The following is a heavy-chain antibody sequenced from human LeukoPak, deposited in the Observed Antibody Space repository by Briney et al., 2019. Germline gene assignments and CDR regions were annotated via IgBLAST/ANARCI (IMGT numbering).Heavy chain of an antibody. Sequence: GASVKVSCKASGGTFSSYAISWVRQAPGQGLEWMGGIIPIFGTANYAQKFQGRVTITTDESTSTAYMELSSLRSEDTAVYYCARGWVDCSSTSCYRRGIGNWFDPWGQGTLVTVSS. CDR1: GGTFSSYA. D-gene: IGHD2-2*02. V-gene: IGHV1-69*05. CDR3: ARGWVDCSSTSCYRRGIGNWFDP. J-gene: IGHJ5*02. CDR2: IIPIFGTA.